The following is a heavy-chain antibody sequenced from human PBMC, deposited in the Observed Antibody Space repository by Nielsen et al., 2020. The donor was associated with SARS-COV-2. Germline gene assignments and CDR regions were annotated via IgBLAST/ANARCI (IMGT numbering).Heavy chain of an antibody. CDR1: GGSISSYY. Sequence: SETLSLTCTVSGGSISSYYWSWIRQPPGKGLEWIGYIYYSGSTNYNPSLKSRVTISVDTSKNQFSLKLSSVTAADTAVYYCVREGPPFDLWGRGTLVTVSS. J-gene: IGHJ2*01. CDR3: VREGPPFDL. CDR2: IYYSGST. V-gene: IGHV4-59*01.